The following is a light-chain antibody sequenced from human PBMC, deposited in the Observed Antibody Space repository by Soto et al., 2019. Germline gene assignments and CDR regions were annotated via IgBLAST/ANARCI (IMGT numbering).Light chain of an antibody. CDR3: QQYGSSRT. CDR1: QSVSRSY. V-gene: IGKV3-20*01. J-gene: IGKJ1*01. Sequence: EIVLKQSPVTLSLSPRERATLSCRASQSVSRSYLAWYQQKPGQAPRLLIYDASSRATGIPDRFSGSGSGTDFTLTISRLEPEDFAVYYCQQYGSSRTFGQGTKV. CDR2: DAS.